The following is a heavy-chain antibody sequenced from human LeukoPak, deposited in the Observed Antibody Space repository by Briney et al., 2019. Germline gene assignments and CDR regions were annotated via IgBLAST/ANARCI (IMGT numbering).Heavy chain of an antibody. J-gene: IGHJ6*03. D-gene: IGHD7-27*01. Sequence: ASVKVSCKASGGTFSSYAISWVRQAPGQGLEWMGRIIPIFGTANYAQKFQGRVTITTDESTSTAYMELSSLRSEDTAVYYCASRSDWGSLYYYYMDVWGKGTTVTVSS. CDR1: GGTFSSYA. V-gene: IGHV1-69*05. CDR2: IIPIFGTA. CDR3: ASRSDWGSLYYYYMDV.